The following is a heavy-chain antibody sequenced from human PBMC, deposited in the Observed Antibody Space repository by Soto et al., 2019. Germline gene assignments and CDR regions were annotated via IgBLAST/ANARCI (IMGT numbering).Heavy chain of an antibody. CDR3: AIEQARGHSYGNFDY. J-gene: IGHJ4*02. CDR1: GGTFSSYT. V-gene: IGHV1-69*08. D-gene: IGHD5-18*01. Sequence: QVQLVQSGAEVKKPGSSVKVSCKASGGTFSSYTLSWVRQAPGQGLEWMGRIIPILGSANYAQRLQGRITITADKSTSTAYMELSSLRSEDTAVYYCAIEQARGHSYGNFDYWGQGTLVTVSS. CDR2: IIPILGSA.